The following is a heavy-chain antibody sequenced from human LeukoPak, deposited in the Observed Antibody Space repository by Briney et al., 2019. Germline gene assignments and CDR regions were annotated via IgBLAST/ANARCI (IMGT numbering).Heavy chain of an antibody. V-gene: IGHV3-30*02. CDR1: GFTFSDYY. CDR3: AREGIDAFDI. J-gene: IGHJ3*02. CDR2: IRYDGSNK. Sequence: GGSLRLSCAASGFTFSDYYMSWIRQAPGKGLEWVAFIRYDGSNKYYADSVKGRFTISRDNSKNTLYLQMNSLRPDDTAVFYCAREGIDAFDIWGQGTMVTVS.